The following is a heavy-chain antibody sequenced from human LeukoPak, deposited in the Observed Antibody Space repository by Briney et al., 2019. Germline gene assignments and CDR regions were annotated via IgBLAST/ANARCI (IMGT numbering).Heavy chain of an antibody. CDR2: LPYDGSYN. D-gene: IGHD2-15*01. CDR3: AAAGLGVAHWFSS. CDR1: GVSLSSYG. J-gene: IGHJ5*01. Sequence: PGGSLRLSCAVSGVSLSSYGMHWVRQAPGKGLEWVAWLPYDGSYNSTAASLKGRFAISKDISKNTLYLKMNSLTPEDTAVYYFAAAGLGVAHWFSSCGQGTLVIVSS. V-gene: IGHV3-30*02.